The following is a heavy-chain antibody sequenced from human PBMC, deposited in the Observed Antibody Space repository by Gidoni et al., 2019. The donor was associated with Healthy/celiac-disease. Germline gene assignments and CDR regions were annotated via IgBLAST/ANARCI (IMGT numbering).Heavy chain of an antibody. J-gene: IGHJ6*02. CDR2: ISNDGSNK. D-gene: IGHD4-17*01. CDR1: GLTFGSYG. Sequence: QVQLLESGGCVVQPGRSRRLCCAAAGLTFGSYGMHWVRQAPGKGLELVAFISNDGSNKYYADSVKGRFTISRDNSKNTLYLQMNSLRAEDTAVYYCAKEQFTGEPGGVDYYYGMDVWGQGTTVTVSS. CDR3: AKEQFTGEPGGVDYYYGMDV. V-gene: IGHV3-30*18.